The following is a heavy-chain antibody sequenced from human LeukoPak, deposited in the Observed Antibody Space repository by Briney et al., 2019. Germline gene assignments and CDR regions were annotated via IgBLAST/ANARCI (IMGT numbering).Heavy chain of an antibody. CDR3: ARRVGATYYFDW. V-gene: IGHV3-48*01. D-gene: IGHD1-26*01. CDR2: ISSGSNTI. CDR1: EFTFSTYS. Sequence: GGSLRLSCVASEFTFSTYSMIWVRQAPGKGLEWISYISSGSNTIYYADSVKGRFTISRDNAKNSLYLQMNSLRAEDMAVYYCARRVGATYYFDWWGQGTLVTVSS. J-gene: IGHJ4*02.